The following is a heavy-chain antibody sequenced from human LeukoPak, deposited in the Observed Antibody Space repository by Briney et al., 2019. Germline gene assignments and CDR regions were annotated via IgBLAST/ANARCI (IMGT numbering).Heavy chain of an antibody. CDR3: ATGEFYFDF. CDR1: GFTFTNYD. D-gene: IGHD3-16*01. CDR2: ISDSGYST. V-gene: IGHV3-23*01. Sequence: GGSLRLSCAASGFTFTNYDMSWVRQAPGKGLEWVSTISDSGYSTSYADSVKGRFTISRDNSKNTLYLQMNSLRAEDTALYYCATGEFYFDFWGQGTLVTVSS. J-gene: IGHJ4*02.